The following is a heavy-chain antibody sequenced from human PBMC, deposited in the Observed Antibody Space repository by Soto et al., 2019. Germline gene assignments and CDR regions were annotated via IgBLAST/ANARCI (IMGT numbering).Heavy chain of an antibody. D-gene: IGHD3-10*01. J-gene: IGHJ5*02. CDR1: GFTFSSFW. CDR3: ARLGPYGSETYSFRYNWFDP. V-gene: IGHV3-74*01. CDR2: INPDGGTT. Sequence: GGSLRLSCTASGFTFSSFWMHWIRQVPGRGLMWVSRINPDGGTTHYADSVKGRFTASRDNAKNTLYLQLNSLRAEDTAIYYCARLGPYGSETYSFRYNWFDPWGQGTLVTVSS.